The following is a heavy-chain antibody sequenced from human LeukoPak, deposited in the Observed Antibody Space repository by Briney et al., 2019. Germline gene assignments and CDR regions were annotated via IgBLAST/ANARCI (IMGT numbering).Heavy chain of an antibody. CDR3: ATGIYYYDSSGFYSRGWFDP. J-gene: IGHJ5*02. D-gene: IGHD3-22*01. V-gene: IGHV1-24*01. CDR2: FDPEDGET. CDR1: GYTLTELS. Sequence: EASVKVSCKVSGYTLTELSMHWVRQAPGKGLEWMGGFDPEDGETIYAQKFQGRVTMTEDTSTDTAYMELSSLRSEDTAVYYCATGIYYYDSSGFYSRGWFDPWGQGTLVTVSS.